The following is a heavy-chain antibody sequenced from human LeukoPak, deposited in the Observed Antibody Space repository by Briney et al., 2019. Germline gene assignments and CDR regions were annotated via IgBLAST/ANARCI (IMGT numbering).Heavy chain of an antibody. D-gene: IGHD2-15*01. Sequence: GGSLRLSCAASGFTVSSNYMSWVRQAPGKGLEWVSVIYSGGSTYYADSVKGRFTISRDNSKNTLYLQMNSLRAEGTAVYYCARDLVGFVGLLYYYGMDVWGQGTTVTVSS. CDR1: GFTVSSNY. J-gene: IGHJ6*02. CDR3: ARDLVGFVGLLYYYGMDV. V-gene: IGHV3-53*01. CDR2: IYSGGST.